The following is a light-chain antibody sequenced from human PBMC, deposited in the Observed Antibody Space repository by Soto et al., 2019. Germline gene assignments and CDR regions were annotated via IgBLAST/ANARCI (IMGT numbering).Light chain of an antibody. CDR2: DNS. Sequence: QSVLTQPPSVSGAPGQRVTISCTGSSSNIGAGYDVHWYQQLPGTAPKLLIYDNSNRPSGVPDRFSASKSGTSASLAITGLQAEDEADYYCQSYDSSLSGYVVFGGGTQLTVL. J-gene: IGLJ2*01. CDR1: SSNIGAGYD. V-gene: IGLV1-40*01. CDR3: QSYDSSLSGYVV.